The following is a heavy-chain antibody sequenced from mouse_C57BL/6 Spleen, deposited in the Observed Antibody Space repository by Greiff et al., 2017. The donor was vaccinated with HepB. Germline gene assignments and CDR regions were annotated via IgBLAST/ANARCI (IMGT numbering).Heavy chain of an antibody. D-gene: IGHD2-4*01. J-gene: IGHJ4*01. Sequence: VQLQQPGPELVKPGASVKMSCKASGYTFTDYNMHWVKQSHGKSLEWIGYINPNNGGTSYNQKFKGKATLTVNKSSSTAYMELRSLTSEDSAVYYCARTRDDYDVRRMDYWGQGTSVTVSS. V-gene: IGHV1-22*01. CDR2: INPNNGGT. CDR3: ARTRDDYDVRRMDY. CDR1: GYTFTDYN.